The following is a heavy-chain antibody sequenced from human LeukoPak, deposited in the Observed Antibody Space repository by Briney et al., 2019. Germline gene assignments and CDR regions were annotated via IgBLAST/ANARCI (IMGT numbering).Heavy chain of an antibody. CDR1: GFTLSSYG. D-gene: IGHD3-22*01. CDR3: ARDPSDYYDSSGYPDY. Sequence: PGGSLRLSCAASGFTLSSYGMHWVRQAPGKGLEWVAVIWYDGSNKYYADSVKGRFTISRDNSKNTLYLQMNSLRAEDTAVYYCARDPSDYYDSSGYPDYWGQGTLVTVSS. J-gene: IGHJ4*02. V-gene: IGHV3-33*01. CDR2: IWYDGSNK.